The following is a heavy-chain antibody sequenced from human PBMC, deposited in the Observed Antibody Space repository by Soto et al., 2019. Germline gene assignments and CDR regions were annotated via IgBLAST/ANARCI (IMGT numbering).Heavy chain of an antibody. CDR1: GFTFSSYA. CDR2: ISYDGSNK. CDR3: ASGVLAAAGRGVYDGMDV. V-gene: IGHV3-30-3*01. J-gene: IGHJ6*02. Sequence: PVGSLRLSCAASGFTFSSYAMHWVRQAPGKGLEWVAVISYDGSNKYYADSVKGRFTISRDNSKNTLYLQMNSLRAEDTAVYYCASGVLAAAGRGVYDGMDVWGQGTTVTVSS. D-gene: IGHD6-13*01.